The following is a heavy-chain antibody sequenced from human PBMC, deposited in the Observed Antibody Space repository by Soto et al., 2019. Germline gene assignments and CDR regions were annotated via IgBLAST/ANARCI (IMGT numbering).Heavy chain of an antibody. V-gene: IGHV4-31*03. Sequence: SETLSLTCTVSGGSISSGGYYWSWIRQHPGKGLEWIGYIYYSGSTYYNPSLKSRVTISVDTSKNQFSLKLSSVTAADTAVYYCARDESPRGNNWFDPWGQGTLVTVSS. CDR2: IYYSGST. CDR3: ARDESPRGNNWFDP. CDR1: GGSISSGGYY. J-gene: IGHJ5*02.